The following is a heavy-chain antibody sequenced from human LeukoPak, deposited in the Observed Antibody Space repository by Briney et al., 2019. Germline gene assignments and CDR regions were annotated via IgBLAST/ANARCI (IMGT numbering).Heavy chain of an antibody. CDR2: ISGSGGTT. D-gene: IGHD1-14*01. J-gene: IGHJ4*02. CDR3: AKERAPYRNFDY. Sequence: PGGSLRLSCAASGFTFSSYAMSWVRQAPGKGLEWVSAISGSGGTTYYADSVKGRFTVSRDNSKNTLYLQMNSLRAEDTAVYNCAKERAPYRNFDYWGQGTLVTVSS. CDR1: GFTFSSYA. V-gene: IGHV3-23*01.